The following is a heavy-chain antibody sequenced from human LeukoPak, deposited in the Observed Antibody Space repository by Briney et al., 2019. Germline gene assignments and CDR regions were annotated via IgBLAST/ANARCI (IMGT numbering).Heavy chain of an antibody. D-gene: IGHD6-19*01. J-gene: IGHJ4*02. Sequence: ASVKVSCKASGYTFTSYGISWVRQAPGQGLEWMGWISAYNGNTNYAQKLQGRVTMTTDTSTSTAYMELRSLRSDDTAVYYCARGRQLKIAVAGVVDYWGQGTLVTVSS. V-gene: IGHV1-18*01. CDR3: ARGRQLKIAVAGVVDY. CDR2: ISAYNGNT. CDR1: GYTFTSYG.